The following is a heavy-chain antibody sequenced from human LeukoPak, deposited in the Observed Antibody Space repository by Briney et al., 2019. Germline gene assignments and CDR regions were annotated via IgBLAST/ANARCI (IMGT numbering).Heavy chain of an antibody. V-gene: IGHV3-74*03. Sequence: GGSLRLSCAASGFTFSTYWMHWVRQAPGKGLVWVARIRPEGTTTAYADSVKGRFTISRDNAKNTPFLQMNSLSAEDTAVYYCARDLDWILFDYWGQGTLVTVSS. CDR1: GFTFSTYW. D-gene: IGHD3-9*01. CDR3: ARDLDWILFDY. J-gene: IGHJ4*02. CDR2: IRPEGTTT.